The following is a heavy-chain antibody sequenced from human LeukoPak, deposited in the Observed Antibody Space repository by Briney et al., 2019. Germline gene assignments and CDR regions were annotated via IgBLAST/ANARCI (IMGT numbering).Heavy chain of an antibody. J-gene: IGHJ4*02. CDR1: GYTFTCYY. D-gene: IGHD1-26*01. CDR2: INPNSGGT. CDR3: ARASSGSSLEPDY. V-gene: IGHV1-2*02. Sequence: ASVKVSCKASGYTFTCYYMHWVRQAPGPGLEWMGWINPNSGGTNYAQKFQGRVTMTRDTSISTAYMELSRLRSDDTAVYYCARASSGSSLEPDYWGQGTLVTVSS.